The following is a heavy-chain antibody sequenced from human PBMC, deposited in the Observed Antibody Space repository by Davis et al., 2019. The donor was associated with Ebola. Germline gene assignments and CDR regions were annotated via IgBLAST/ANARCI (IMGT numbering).Heavy chain of an antibody. J-gene: IGHJ6*02. CDR3: ARDRWLPLGYYYGMDV. D-gene: IGHD6-19*01. CDR2: ISSSSSYI. Sequence: GESLKISCAASGFTFSSYSMNWVRQAPGKGLEWVSSISSSSSYIYYADSVKGRFTISRDNAKNSLYLQMNSLRAEDTAVYYCARDRWLPLGYYYGMDVWGQGTTVTVSS. CDR1: GFTFSSYS. V-gene: IGHV3-21*04.